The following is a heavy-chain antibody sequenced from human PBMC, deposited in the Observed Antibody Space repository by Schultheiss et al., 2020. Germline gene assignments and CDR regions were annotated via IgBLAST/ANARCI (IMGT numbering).Heavy chain of an antibody. CDR1: GYTFSDHY. J-gene: IGHJ4*02. Sequence: ASVKVSCRTSGYTFSDHYIHWVRQAPGQGLEWMGWSNPKNGDPKYAQKFQDWVTMTSDTSTSTAYMELNKLRSDDAAVYYCARAKYSSSSIGYWGQGTLVTVAS. CDR3: ARAKYSSSSIGY. D-gene: IGHD6-6*01. V-gene: IGHV1-2*04. CDR2: SNPKNGDP.